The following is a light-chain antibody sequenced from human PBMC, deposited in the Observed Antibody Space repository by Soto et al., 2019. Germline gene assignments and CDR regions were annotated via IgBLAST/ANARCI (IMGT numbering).Light chain of an antibody. CDR1: QSVSSN. CDR3: QQYGSSPMYT. J-gene: IGKJ2*01. Sequence: EIVMTQSPDTVYVSPGERATLSCRASQSVSSNLAWYQQKPGQALRLLIYGASSRATGIPDRFSGSGSGTDFTLTISRLEPEDFAVYYCQQYGSSPMYTFGQGTKVDIK. CDR2: GAS. V-gene: IGKV3-20*01.